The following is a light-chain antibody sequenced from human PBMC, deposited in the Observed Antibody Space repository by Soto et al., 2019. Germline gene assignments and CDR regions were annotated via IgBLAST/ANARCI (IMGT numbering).Light chain of an antibody. CDR2: DAS. J-gene: IGKJ1*01. CDR3: QQRSNWPPRWT. CDR1: QSVSSY. Sequence: EIVFTQSPGSLSLSPGERATLSCRASQSVSSYLAWYQQKPGQAPRLLIYDASNRATGIPARFSGSGSGTDFTLTISSLEPEDFAVYYCQQRSNWPPRWTFGQGTKVDIK. V-gene: IGKV3-11*01.